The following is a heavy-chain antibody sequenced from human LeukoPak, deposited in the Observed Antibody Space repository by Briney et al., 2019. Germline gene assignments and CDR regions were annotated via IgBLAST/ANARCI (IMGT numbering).Heavy chain of an antibody. CDR2: ISGSGSST. CDR1: GFTFTNYA. CDR3: ATEWYTGTSLHYTY. D-gene: IGHD1-26*01. Sequence: GGSLRLFCVASGFTFTNYAMSWVRPTPGKGLEWVLFISGSGSSTYYADSVRGRFTIARDNSKNALYLLMNNLRAEDTAIYYCATEWYTGTSLHYTYWGQGTLVTVSS. V-gene: IGHV3-23*01. J-gene: IGHJ4*02.